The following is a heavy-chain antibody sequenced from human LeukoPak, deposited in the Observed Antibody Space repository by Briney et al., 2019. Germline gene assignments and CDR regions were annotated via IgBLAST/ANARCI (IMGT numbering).Heavy chain of an antibody. D-gene: IGHD6-19*01. CDR2: IYYSGST. V-gene: IGHV4-39*07. CDR1: GGSISSSSYY. J-gene: IGHJ4*02. Sequence: SETLSLTCTVSGGSISSSSYYWGWIRQPPGKGLEWIGSIYYSGSTYYNPSLKSRVTISVDKSKNQFSLKLSSVTAADTAVYYCARVGQWLGSRPIDYWGQGTLVTVSS. CDR3: ARVGQWLGSRPIDY.